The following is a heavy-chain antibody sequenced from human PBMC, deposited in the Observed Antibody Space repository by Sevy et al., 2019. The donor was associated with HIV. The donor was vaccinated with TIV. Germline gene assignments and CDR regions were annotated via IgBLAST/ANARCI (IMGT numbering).Heavy chain of an antibody. Sequence: SETLSLTCTVSGGSISSYYWSWIRQPPGKGLEWIGYIYYSGSTNYNPSLKSRVTISVDTSKNQFSLKLSSVTAADTAVYYCARAGGNGAFDVWGQGTMVTVSS. V-gene: IGHV4-59*01. CDR1: GGSISSYY. CDR2: IYYSGST. D-gene: IGHD2-15*01. CDR3: ARAGGNGAFDV. J-gene: IGHJ3*01.